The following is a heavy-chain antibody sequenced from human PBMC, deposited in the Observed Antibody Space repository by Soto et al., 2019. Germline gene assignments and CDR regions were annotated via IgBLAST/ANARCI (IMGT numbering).Heavy chain of an antibody. CDR2: IYWDDDK. J-gene: IGHJ6*02. D-gene: IGHD2-21*02. V-gene: IGHV2-5*02. Sequence: QITLKESGPTLVKPTQTLTLTCTFSAFSLSTGGVGVGWIRQPPGKALEWLALIYWDDDKRYSPSLRSRLTINMDTSKNQVVLTMTNMDPVDTATYYCIQSRCGGDCLQSYASYYYYGMDVWGQGTTVTVSS. CDR3: IQSRCGGDCLQSYASYYYYGMDV. CDR1: AFSLSTGGVG.